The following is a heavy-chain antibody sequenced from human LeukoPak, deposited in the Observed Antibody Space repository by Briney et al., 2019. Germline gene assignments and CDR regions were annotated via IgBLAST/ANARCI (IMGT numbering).Heavy chain of an antibody. CDR3: ARGNDYGDY. D-gene: IGHD3-10*01. CDR1: GYTFTSYG. CDR2: ISAYNGNT. Sequence: ASVKVSCKASGYTFTSYGISWVRQAPGQGLEWMGWISAYNGNTNYAQKLQGRVTMTTDTSTSSAFRQPRRLRSDDTAVYYCARGNDYGDYWGQGTLVTVSS. J-gene: IGHJ4*02. V-gene: IGHV1-18*01.